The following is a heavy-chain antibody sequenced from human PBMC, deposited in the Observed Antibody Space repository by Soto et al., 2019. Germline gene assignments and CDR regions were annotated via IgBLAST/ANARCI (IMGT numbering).Heavy chain of an antibody. J-gene: IGHJ3*02. CDR3: ARVERGTATTVVDAFDI. Sequence: QVQLQQWGAGLLKPSETLSLTCAVNGGSVNSGNYYWSWIRQPPGKGLEWIGEMSHSGGTHFNPSLKIRVTISVDTSKNQFSLKMSSVTAADTALYYCARVERGTATTVVDAFDIWGPGTMVTVSS. V-gene: IGHV4-34*01. CDR1: GGSVNSGNYY. CDR2: MSHSGGT. D-gene: IGHD1-1*01.